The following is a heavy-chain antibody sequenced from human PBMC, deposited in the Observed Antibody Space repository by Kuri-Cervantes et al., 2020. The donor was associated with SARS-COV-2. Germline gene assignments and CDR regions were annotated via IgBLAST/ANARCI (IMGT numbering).Heavy chain of an antibody. CDR3: ARDLRVRLEGRFDYYYIMDV. CDR1: GFTFSSYW. Sequence: GESLKISCAASGFTFSSYWMSWVRQAPGKGLEWVANIKQDGSEKHYVDSAKGRFTISRDNTKNSLYLQMNSLRAEDTAVYYCARDLRVRLEGRFDYYYIMDVWGQGTTVTVSS. J-gene: IGHJ6*02. V-gene: IGHV3-7*01. D-gene: IGHD1-1*01. CDR2: IKQDGSEK.